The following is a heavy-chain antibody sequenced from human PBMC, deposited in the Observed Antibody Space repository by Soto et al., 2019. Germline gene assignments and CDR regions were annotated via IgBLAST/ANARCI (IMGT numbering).Heavy chain of an antibody. CDR1: GYTFTSYY. D-gene: IGHD4-17*01. J-gene: IGHJ4*02. CDR3: ARRGMTTVTSFDY. Sequence: ASVKVSCKASGYTFTSYYMHWVRQAPGQGLEWMGIINPSSGTTSYAQKFQGRVTMTRDTSTSTVYMELSSLGSEDTAVYYCARRGMTTVTSFDYWGQGTLVTVSS. V-gene: IGHV1-46*03. CDR2: INPSSGTT.